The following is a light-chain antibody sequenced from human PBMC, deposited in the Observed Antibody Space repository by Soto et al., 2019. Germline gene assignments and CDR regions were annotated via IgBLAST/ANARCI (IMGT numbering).Light chain of an antibody. V-gene: IGKV3-15*01. Sequence: EIVMTQSPATLSVSPGERATLSCRASQSVSSNLAWYQQQPGQAPRLLIYAASTRATGIPARFSGSGSGTEFTLTISSLQSEDSAVYYCQQYNSWPPKYTFGQGTKLEIK. CDR1: QSVSSN. J-gene: IGKJ2*01. CDR2: AAS. CDR3: QQYNSWPPKYT.